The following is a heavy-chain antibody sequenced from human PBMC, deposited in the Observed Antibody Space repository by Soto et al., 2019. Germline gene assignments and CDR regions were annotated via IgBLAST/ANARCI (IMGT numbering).Heavy chain of an antibody. CDR2: IIPILGIA. V-gene: IGHV1-69*02. J-gene: IGHJ2*01. CDR1: GCSFSSYT. D-gene: IGHD6-6*01. Sequence: SVKVSCKASGCSFSSYTISWVRQAPGQGLEWMGRIIPILGIANYAQKFQGRVTITADKSTSTAYMELSSLRSEDTAVYYCASEAHYWYFDLWGRGTLVTVSS. CDR3: ASEAHYWYFDL.